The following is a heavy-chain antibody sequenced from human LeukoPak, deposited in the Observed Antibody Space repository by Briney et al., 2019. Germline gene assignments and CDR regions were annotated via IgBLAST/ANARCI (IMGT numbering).Heavy chain of an antibody. V-gene: IGHV4-34*01. CDR1: GGSFSGYY. J-gene: IGHJ6*02. Sequence: NPSETLSLTCAVYGGSFSGYYWSWIRQPPGKGLEWIGEINHSGGTNYNPSLKSRVTISVDTSKNQFSLKLSSVTAADTAVYYCARGEVRGVIILRSVGMDVWGQGTTVTVSS. CDR2: INHSGGT. D-gene: IGHD3-10*01. CDR3: ARGEVRGVIILRSVGMDV.